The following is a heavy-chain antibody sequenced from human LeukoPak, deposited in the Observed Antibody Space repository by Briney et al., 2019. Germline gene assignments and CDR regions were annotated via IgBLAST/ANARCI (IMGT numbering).Heavy chain of an antibody. V-gene: IGHV3-15*01. CDR3: TRVRVFYYDSTPFDI. CDR1: GFTFTNAW. J-gene: IGHJ3*02. D-gene: IGHD3-22*01. CDR2: IKSKTDGGTT. Sequence: GGSLRLSCAASGFTFTNAWMSWVRQAPGKGLEWIGRIKSKTDGGTTDYAAPVKGRFTISRDDSKSIAYLQMNSLKTEDTAVYYCTRVRVFYYDSTPFDIWGQGTMVTVSS.